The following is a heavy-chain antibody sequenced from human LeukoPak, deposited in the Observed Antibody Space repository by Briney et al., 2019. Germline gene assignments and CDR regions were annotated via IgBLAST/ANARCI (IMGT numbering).Heavy chain of an antibody. V-gene: IGHV1-2*06. J-gene: IGHJ4*02. CDR3: AREVAYYYDSSGYPYYFDY. CDR1: GYTFTGYY. D-gene: IGHD3-22*01. CDR2: INPNSGGT. Sequence: ASVNVSCTASGYTFTGYYMHWVRQAPGQGLEWMGRINPNSGGTNYAQKFQGRVTMTRDTSISTAYMELSRLRSDDTAVYYCAREVAYYYDSSGYPYYFDYWGQGTLVTVSS.